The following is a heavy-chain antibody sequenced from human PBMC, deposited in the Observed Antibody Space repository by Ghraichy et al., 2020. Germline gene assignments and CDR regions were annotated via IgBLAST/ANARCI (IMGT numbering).Heavy chain of an antibody. J-gene: IGHJ3*02. D-gene: IGHD3-22*01. CDR3: AKDQYYDSSGYYYDAGAFDI. V-gene: IGHV3-23*01. CDR2: ISGSGGST. CDR1: GFTFSSYA. Sequence: GGSLRLSCAASGFTFSSYAMSWVRQAPGKGLEWVSAISGSGGSTYYADSVKGRFTISRDNSKNTLYLQMNSLRAEDTAVYYCAKDQYYDSSGYYYDAGAFDIWGQGTMVTVSS.